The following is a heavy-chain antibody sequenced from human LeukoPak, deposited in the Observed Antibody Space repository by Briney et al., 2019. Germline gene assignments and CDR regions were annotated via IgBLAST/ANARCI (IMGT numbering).Heavy chain of an antibody. J-gene: IGHJ4*02. Sequence: GGSLRLSCAASGFTFYDYGMSWVRQAPGKGLEWVSGINWNGGSTGYADSVKGGFTISRDNAKNSLYLQMNSLRAEDTALYYCASVADTATAFDYWGQGTLVTVSS. V-gene: IGHV3-20*04. D-gene: IGHD5-18*01. CDR2: INWNGGST. CDR3: ASVADTATAFDY. CDR1: GFTFYDYG.